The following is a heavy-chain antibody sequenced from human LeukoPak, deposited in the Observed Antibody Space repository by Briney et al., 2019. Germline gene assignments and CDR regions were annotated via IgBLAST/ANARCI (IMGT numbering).Heavy chain of an antibody. CDR3: ARSHIVAVTGFAFDI. CDR1: GGSISSYY. Sequence: SSETLSLTCTVSGGSISSYYWSWVRQPPGKGLEWIGYIYDSGSTKYNPSLKSRVIISEDTSKNQFSLKLSSVTAADTTVYYCARSHIVAVTGFAFDIWGQGTLVTVSS. CDR2: IYDSGST. D-gene: IGHD2-21*02. V-gene: IGHV4-59*08. J-gene: IGHJ3*02.